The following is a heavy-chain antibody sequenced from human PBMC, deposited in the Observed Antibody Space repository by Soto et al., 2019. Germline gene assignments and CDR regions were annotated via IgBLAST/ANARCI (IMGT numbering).Heavy chain of an antibody. CDR1: GFTFSSYS. Sequence: EVQLVESGGGLVQPGGSLRLSCAASGFTFSSYSMNWVRQAPGKGLEWVSYISSSSSTIYYADSVKGRFTISRDNAKNSLYLQMNSLRAEDTAVYYCARDSSSSKGAFDIWGQGTMVTVSS. J-gene: IGHJ3*02. CDR3: ARDSSSSKGAFDI. CDR2: ISSSSSTI. D-gene: IGHD6-13*01. V-gene: IGHV3-48*01.